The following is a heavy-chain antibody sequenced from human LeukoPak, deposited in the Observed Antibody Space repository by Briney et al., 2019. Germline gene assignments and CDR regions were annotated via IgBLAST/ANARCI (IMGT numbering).Heavy chain of an antibody. D-gene: IGHD1-14*01. CDR3: AKARPRRGDYFDY. J-gene: IGHJ4*02. V-gene: IGHV3-23*01. Sequence: GGSLRLSCAASGFTFSSYAMSWVRQTPGEGLEWVSAISGSGGSTYYADSVKGRFTISRDNSKNTLYLQMNSLRAEDTAVYYCAKARPRRGDYFDYWGQGTLVTVSS. CDR1: GFTFSSYA. CDR2: ISGSGGST.